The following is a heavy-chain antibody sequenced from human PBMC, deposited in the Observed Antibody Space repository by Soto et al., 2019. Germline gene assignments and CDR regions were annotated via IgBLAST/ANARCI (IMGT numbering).Heavy chain of an antibody. CDR3: AREEELNFDY. D-gene: IGHD1-7*01. Sequence: GASVKVSCKASGYTFTSYYMHWVRQAPGQGLEWMGIINPSGGSTSYAQKFQGRVTITRDTSTSTVYMELSSLISEDTAVYYCAREEELNFDYWGQGTLVTVSS. J-gene: IGHJ4*02. CDR2: INPSGGST. CDR1: GYTFTSYY. V-gene: IGHV1-46*03.